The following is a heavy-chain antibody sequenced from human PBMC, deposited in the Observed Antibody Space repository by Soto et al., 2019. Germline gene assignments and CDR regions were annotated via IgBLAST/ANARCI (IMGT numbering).Heavy chain of an antibody. V-gene: IGHV1-46*01. CDR1: GYTFTSYY. CDR3: ARRPYGGREFDY. CDR2: INPSGGST. D-gene: IGHD2-15*01. Sequence: ASVKVSCKATGYTFTSYYMHWVRQAPGQGLEWMGIINPSGGSTSYAQKFQGRVTMTRDTSTSTVYMELSSLRSEDTAVYYCARRPYGGREFDYWGQGTLVTGSS. J-gene: IGHJ4*02.